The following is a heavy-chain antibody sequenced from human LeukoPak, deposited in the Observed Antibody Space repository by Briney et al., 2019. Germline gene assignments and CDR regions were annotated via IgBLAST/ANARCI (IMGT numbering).Heavy chain of an antibody. V-gene: IGHV1-2*02. D-gene: IGHD6-19*01. J-gene: IGHJ5*02. CDR2: INPNNGDT. CDR3: TRASSGWFWFDP. CDR1: GYTFTGYF. Sequence: ASVTVSCKASGYTFTGYFMHWVRQAPGQGLEWMGWINPNNGDTKYAQKFQGGVTMTRDTSISTVYMELSRLRSDDTAVYYCTRASSGWFWFDPWGQGTLVTVSS.